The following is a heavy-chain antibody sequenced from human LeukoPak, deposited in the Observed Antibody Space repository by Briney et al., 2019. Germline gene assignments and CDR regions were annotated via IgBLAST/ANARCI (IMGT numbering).Heavy chain of an antibody. CDR1: GGSISSSSYY. Sequence: KPSETLSLTCTVSGGSISSSSYYWVWIRQPPGKGLEWIGTLYYSGSTYYNASLKSRVTISVDTSKNQFSLRLSSVTAADTAVYYCARFSHYGDYFDYWGQGTLVTVSS. CDR3: ARFSHYGDYFDY. V-gene: IGHV4-39*01. D-gene: IGHD4-17*01. J-gene: IGHJ4*02. CDR2: LYYSGST.